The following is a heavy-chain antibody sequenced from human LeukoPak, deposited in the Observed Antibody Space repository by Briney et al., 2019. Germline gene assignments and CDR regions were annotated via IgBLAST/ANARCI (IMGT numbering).Heavy chain of an antibody. CDR2: TYTGGNS. J-gene: IGHJ3*02. CDR1: GFTVSSIH. V-gene: IGHV3-53*01. CDR3: ARGGRGSAAVVAPRSFDI. D-gene: IGHD3-22*01. Sequence: GGSLRLSCAASGFTVSSIHMVWVRQAPGKGLEWVSVTYTGGNSYYADSVKGRFIISRDISKNTLYLQMDSLRAEDSALYYCARGGRGSAAVVAPRSFDIWGQGTMVTVSS.